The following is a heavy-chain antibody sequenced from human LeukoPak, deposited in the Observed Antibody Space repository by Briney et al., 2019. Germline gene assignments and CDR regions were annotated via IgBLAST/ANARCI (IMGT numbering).Heavy chain of an antibody. CDR3: ARWGFGSRIFDY. V-gene: IGHV4-59*01. J-gene: IGHJ4*02. Sequence: SETLSLTCTVSGDSISSYYWSWIRQPPGKGLEWIGYIYYSGSTNYNPSLKSRVTISVDTSKNQFSLNLSSVTAADTAVYYCARWGFGSRIFDYWGQGTLVTVSS. CDR2: IYYSGST. D-gene: IGHD3-10*01. CDR1: GDSISSYY.